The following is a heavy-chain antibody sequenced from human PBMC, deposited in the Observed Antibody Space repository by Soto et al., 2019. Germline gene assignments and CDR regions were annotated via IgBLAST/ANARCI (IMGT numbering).Heavy chain of an antibody. CDR1: GASITDYS. D-gene: IGHD1-7*01. J-gene: IGHJ4*02. V-gene: IGHV4-4*07. CDR2: IYATGKN. CDR3: ARESGENWSYEAY. Sequence: SETLSLTCSVSGASITDYSWNWIRQSAGKGLEWIGRIYATGKNQVNPSLQSRVTMSLDTSKNQFSLKLTSVTAADTAVYYCARESGENWSYEAYWGQGTLVTVSS.